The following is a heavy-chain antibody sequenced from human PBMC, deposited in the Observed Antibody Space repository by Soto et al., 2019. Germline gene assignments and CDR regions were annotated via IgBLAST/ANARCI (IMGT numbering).Heavy chain of an antibody. J-gene: IGHJ6*02. D-gene: IGHD4-17*01. CDR3: ARDRVTTRPFYYYYYGMNV. CDR2: IYYSGST. V-gene: IGHV4-61*08. Sequence: PSETLSLTCTVSGGSISSGDYYWSWIRQPPGKGLEWIGYIYYSGSTYYNPSLKSRVTISVDTSKNQFSLKLSSVTAADTAVYYCARDRVTTRPFYYYYYGMNVWGQGTTVTVSS. CDR1: GGSISSGDYY.